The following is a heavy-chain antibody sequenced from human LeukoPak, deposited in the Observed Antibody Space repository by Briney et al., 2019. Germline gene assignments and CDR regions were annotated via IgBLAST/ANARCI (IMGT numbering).Heavy chain of an antibody. CDR2: IIPIFGTA. V-gene: IGHV1-69*05. CDR3: ATGGCSGGSCYYYYYMDV. D-gene: IGHD2-15*01. CDR1: GGTFSSYG. Sequence: GASVKVSCKASGGTFSSYGISWVRRAPGQGLEWWGRIIPIFGTANYAQKFQGRVTITTDESTSPAYMELSSLRSEDTAVYYCATGGCSGGSCYYYYYMDVWGKGTTVTVSS. J-gene: IGHJ6*03.